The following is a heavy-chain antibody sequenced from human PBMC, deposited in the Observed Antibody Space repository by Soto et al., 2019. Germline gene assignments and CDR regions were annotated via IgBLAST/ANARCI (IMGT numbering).Heavy chain of an antibody. CDR3: ARDHPFWERLGELSSDAFDI. CDR1: GYTFTSYG. Sequence: QVQLVQSGAEVKKPGASVKVSCKASGYTFTSYGISWVRQAPGQGLEWMGWISAYNGNTNYAQKLQGRVTRTTDTSTSTAYMELRSLRSDDTAVYYCARDHPFWERLGELSSDAFDIWGQGTMVTVSS. V-gene: IGHV1-18*04. D-gene: IGHD3-16*02. J-gene: IGHJ3*02. CDR2: ISAYNGNT.